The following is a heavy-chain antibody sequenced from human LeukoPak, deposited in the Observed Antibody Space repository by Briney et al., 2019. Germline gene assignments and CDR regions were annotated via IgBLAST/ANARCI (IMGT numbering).Heavy chain of an antibody. CDR1: GYTFNMFG. CDR2: IIAIFGTA. V-gene: IGHV1-69*06. J-gene: IGHJ4*02. Sequence: ASVNVSSTASGYTFNMFGISWVRQAPGQGLEWMGGIIAIFGTANYAQKFQGRVTITADKSTSTAYMQLSSLRSEDTAVYYCARVSYYDSSGYDLFDYWGQGTLVTVSS. CDR3: ARVSYYDSSGYDLFDY. D-gene: IGHD3-22*01.